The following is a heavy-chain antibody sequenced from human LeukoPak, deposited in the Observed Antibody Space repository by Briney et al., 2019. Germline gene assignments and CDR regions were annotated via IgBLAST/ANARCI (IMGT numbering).Heavy chain of an antibody. V-gene: IGHV4-30-2*01. J-gene: IGHJ4*02. CDR1: GGSISSGGYS. Sequence: SQTLSPTFAVSGGSISSGGYSWSWIRQPPGKGLEGIGYIYHSGSTYYNPYLKSRVTISVDRSKKQFSLKLSSVTAADTAVYYCARGVTMVRGVIFDYWGQGTLVTVSS. CDR3: ARGVTMVRGVIFDY. D-gene: IGHD3-10*01. CDR2: IYHSGST.